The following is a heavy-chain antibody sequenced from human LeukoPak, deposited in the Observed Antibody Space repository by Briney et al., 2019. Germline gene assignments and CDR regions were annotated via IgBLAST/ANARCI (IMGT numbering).Heavy chain of an antibody. CDR2: IYSDGNT. CDR1: GFTVSSIY. J-gene: IGHJ4*02. V-gene: IGHV3-66*01. D-gene: IGHD3-10*01. Sequence: GGSLRLSCAASGFTVSSIYMTWVRQAPGKGLEWVSVIYSDGNTYYADSVKGRFAISRDNSKNTLYLQMDSLRPEDAAVYYCARDRVEGSGSYSQPFDYWGQGTLVTVSS. CDR3: ARDRVEGSGSYSQPFDY.